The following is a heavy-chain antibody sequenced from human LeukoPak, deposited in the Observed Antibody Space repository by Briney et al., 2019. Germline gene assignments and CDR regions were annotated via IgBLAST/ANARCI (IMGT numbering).Heavy chain of an antibody. J-gene: IGHJ6*04. CDR2: IYSDNT. D-gene: IGHD3-10*02. Sequence: PGGSLRLSCTVSGFTVSSNSISWVRQAPGKGLEWVSFIYSDNTHYSDSVKGRFTISRDNSKNTLYLQMNSLRAEDTAVYYCAELGITMIGGVWGKGTTVTISS. V-gene: IGHV3-53*01. CDR3: AELGITMIGGV. CDR1: GFTVSSNS.